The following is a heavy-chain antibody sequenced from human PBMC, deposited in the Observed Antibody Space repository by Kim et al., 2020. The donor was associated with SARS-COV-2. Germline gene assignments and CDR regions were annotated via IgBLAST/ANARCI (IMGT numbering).Heavy chain of an antibody. D-gene: IGHD5-18*01. CDR1: GFTFNNYG. Sequence: GGSLRLSCSASGFTFNNYGMHWVRQAPGKGLEWVAVIWYDGSNKYYADSVKGRFTISRDNSKNTLYLQMNSLRADDTAVYYCARDSRGYSYGYYYYYGLDVWGQGTTVTVSS. CDR3: ARDSRGYSYGYYYYYGLDV. V-gene: IGHV3-33*01. CDR2: IWYDGSNK. J-gene: IGHJ6*02.